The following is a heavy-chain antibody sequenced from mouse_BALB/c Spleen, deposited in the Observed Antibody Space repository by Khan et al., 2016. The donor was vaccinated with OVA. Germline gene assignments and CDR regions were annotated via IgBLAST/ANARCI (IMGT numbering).Heavy chain of an antibody. Sequence: QVQLQQSGAELARPGASVKMSCKASGYTFTTYTMHWVKQRPGQGLEWIGYINPSNGYTNYNQKFKDKSTLTADKSSSTDYMQLSSLTSDYSAVYYCARAGACYRSDGWFSYWGQGTLVTVSA. V-gene: IGHV1-4*01. CDR1: GYTFTTYT. CDR2: INPSNGYT. CDR3: ARAGACYRSDGWFSY. J-gene: IGHJ3*01. D-gene: IGHD2-14*01.